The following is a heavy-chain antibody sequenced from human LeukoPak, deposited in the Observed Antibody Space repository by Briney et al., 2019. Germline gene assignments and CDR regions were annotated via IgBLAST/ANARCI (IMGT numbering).Heavy chain of an antibody. D-gene: IGHD3-3*01. J-gene: IGHJ5*02. V-gene: IGHV4-34*01. CDR3: AREPTYYDFWSGYYSVTGFDP. Sequence: SETLSLTCAVYGGSFSGYYWGWIRQPPGKGLEWIGEINHSGGTNYNPSLKSRVTISVDTSKNQFSLKLSSVTAADTAVYYCAREPTYYDFWSGYYSVTGFDPWGQGTLVTVSS. CDR2: INHSGGT. CDR1: GGSFSGYY.